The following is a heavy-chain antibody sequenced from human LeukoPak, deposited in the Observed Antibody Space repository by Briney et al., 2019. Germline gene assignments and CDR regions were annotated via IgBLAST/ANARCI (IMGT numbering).Heavy chain of an antibody. Sequence: PGRSLRLSCAASGFTFSSYGMHWVRQAPGKGLEWVAVIWYDGSNKYYADSVKGRFTISRDNSKNTLYLQMNSLRAEDTAVYYCARGQMATILPLTYWGQGTLVTVSS. J-gene: IGHJ4*02. V-gene: IGHV3-33*01. CDR3: ARGQMATILPLTY. D-gene: IGHD5-24*01. CDR1: GFTFSSYG. CDR2: IWYDGSNK.